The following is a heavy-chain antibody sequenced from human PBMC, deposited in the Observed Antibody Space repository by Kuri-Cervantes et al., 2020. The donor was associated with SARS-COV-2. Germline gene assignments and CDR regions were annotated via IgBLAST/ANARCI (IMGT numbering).Heavy chain of an antibody. Sequence: ASVKVSCKASGYTFTSYYMHWVRQAPGQGLEWMGIINPSGGSTSYAQKFQGRVTMTRDTSTSTAYMELSSLRSEDTAVYYCARAFFGYCSSTSCYYYGMDVWGQGTTVTVSS. CDR3: ARAFFGYCSSTSCYYYGMDV. V-gene: IGHV1-46*01. CDR1: GYTFTSYY. CDR2: INPSGGST. D-gene: IGHD2-2*03. J-gene: IGHJ6*02.